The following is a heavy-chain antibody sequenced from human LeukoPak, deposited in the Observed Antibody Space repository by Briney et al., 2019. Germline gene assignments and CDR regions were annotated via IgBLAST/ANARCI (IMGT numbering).Heavy chain of an antibody. D-gene: IGHD3-10*01. CDR3: ARDITMVRGVLSGGMDV. V-gene: IGHV3-33*08. CDR2: IWYDGSNK. J-gene: IGHJ6*02. CDR1: GFTFSSYS. Sequence: SGGSLRLSCAPSGFTFSSYSMNWVRQAPGKGLEWVAVIWYDGSNKYYADSVKGRFTISRDNSKNTLYLQMNSLRAEDTAVYYCARDITMVRGVLSGGMDVWGQGTTVTVSS.